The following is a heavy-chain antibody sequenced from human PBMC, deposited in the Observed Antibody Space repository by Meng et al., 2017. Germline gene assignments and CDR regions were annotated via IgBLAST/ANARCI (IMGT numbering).Heavy chain of an antibody. Sequence: QVQLHESGPGLVKPSGTLSLTCADSGCCISSSNWGSWVRQPPGKGLEWIGEIYHSGSTNYNPSLKSRVTISVDKSKNQFSLKLSSVTAADTAVYYCARWSIYCSGGSCYSFDYWGQGTLVTVSS. CDR2: IYHSGST. CDR3: ARWSIYCSGGSCYSFDY. CDR1: GCCISSSNW. J-gene: IGHJ4*02. D-gene: IGHD2-15*01. V-gene: IGHV4-4*02.